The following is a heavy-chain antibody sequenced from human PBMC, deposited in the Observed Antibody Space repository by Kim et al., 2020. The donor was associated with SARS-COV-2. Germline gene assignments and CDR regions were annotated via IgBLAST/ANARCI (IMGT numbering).Heavy chain of an antibody. V-gene: IGHV4-34*01. CDR1: GGSFSGYY. CDR2: INHSGST. J-gene: IGHJ4*02. D-gene: IGHD2-21*02. Sequence: SETLSLTCAVYGGSFSGYYWSWIRQPPGKGLEWIGEINHSGSTNYNPSLKSRVTISVDTSKNQFSLKLSSVTAADTAVYYCAGHIVVVTAISGFDYWGQGTLVTVSS. CDR3: AGHIVVVTAISGFDY.